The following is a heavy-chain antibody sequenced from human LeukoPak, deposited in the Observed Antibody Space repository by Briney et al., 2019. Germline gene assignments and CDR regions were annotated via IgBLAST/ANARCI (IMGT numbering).Heavy chain of an antibody. V-gene: IGHV4-38-2*02. CDR1: GYSISSGYY. CDR3: ARDYYGTAFDI. CDR2: IYHSGST. Sequence: SETLSLTCTVSGYSISSGYYWGWIRQPPGKGLEWIGSIYHSGSTYYNPSLKSRVTISVDTSKNQFSLKLSSVTAADTAVYYCARDYYGTAFDIWGQGTMVTVSS. J-gene: IGHJ3*02. D-gene: IGHD3-10*01.